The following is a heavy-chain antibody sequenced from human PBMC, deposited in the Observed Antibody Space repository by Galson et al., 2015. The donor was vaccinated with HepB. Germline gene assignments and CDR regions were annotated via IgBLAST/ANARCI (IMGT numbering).Heavy chain of an antibody. Sequence: SLRLSCAASGLTFRRSGMHWVRQAPGKGLEWLAVIQHVGGPIRYADSVKGRFTVSRDNSKNTLYLEMNSLRAEDTAVYYCARDLFAVSPPPTNYMDVWGTGTTVTVSS. J-gene: IGHJ6*03. CDR2: IQHVGGPI. V-gene: IGHV3-33*01. CDR3: ARDLFAVSPPPTNYMDV. CDR1: GLTFRRSG. D-gene: IGHD3-3*01.